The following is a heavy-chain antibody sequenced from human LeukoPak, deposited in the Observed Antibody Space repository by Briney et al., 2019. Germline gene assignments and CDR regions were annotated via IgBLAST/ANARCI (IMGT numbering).Heavy chain of an antibody. J-gene: IGHJ4*02. CDR1: GFTFSSYT. D-gene: IGHD2-15*01. CDR3: ARGLLNY. Sequence: SGGSLRLSCAASGFTFSSYTMNWVRRAPGKGLEWVSYIAGSSSTTYYADSVKGRFTISRDNANSSLYLQMNSLRAEDTAVYYCARGLLNYWGQGTLVTVSS. V-gene: IGHV3-48*01. CDR2: IAGSSSTT.